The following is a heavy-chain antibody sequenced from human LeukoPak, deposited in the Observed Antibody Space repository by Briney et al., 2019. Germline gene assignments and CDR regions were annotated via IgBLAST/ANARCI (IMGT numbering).Heavy chain of an antibody. D-gene: IGHD6-19*01. CDR3: ARVFRQWLVRNAFDI. CDR1: GYTFTGYY. Sequence: ASVKVSCKASGYTFTGYYMHWVRQAPGQGLEWMGWINPNSGGTKYAQKFQGRVTMTRDTSISTAYMELSRLRSDDTAVYYCARVFRQWLVRNAFDIWGQGTMVTVSS. CDR2: INPNSGGT. V-gene: IGHV1-2*02. J-gene: IGHJ3*02.